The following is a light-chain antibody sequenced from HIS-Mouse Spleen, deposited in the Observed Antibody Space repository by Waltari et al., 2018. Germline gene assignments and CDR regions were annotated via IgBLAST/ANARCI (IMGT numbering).Light chain of an antibody. V-gene: IGLV1-47*01. CDR2: RNN. CDR3: AAWDDSLSGPRV. CDR1: SSNTGSTY. J-gene: IGLJ2*01. Sequence: QSVLTQPPSASGTPGQRVPIPCSGSSSNTGSTYISWYQQLPGTAPKLLIYRNNQRPSGVPDRFSGSKSGTSASLAISGLRSEDEADYYCAAWDDSLSGPRVFGGGTKLTVL.